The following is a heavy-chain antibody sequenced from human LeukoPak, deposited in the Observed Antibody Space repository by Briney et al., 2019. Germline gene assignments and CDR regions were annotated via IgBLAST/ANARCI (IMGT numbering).Heavy chain of an antibody. V-gene: IGHV3-9*01. Sequence: PGRSLRLSCAASGFTFDDYAMHWVRQAPGEGLEWVSGISWNNGSISYADSVKGRFTISRDNAKNSLYLQMNSLRAEDTALYYCAKASRPYSSSWYDYYGMDVWGQGTTVTVSS. CDR1: GFTFDDYA. J-gene: IGHJ6*02. CDR3: AKASRPYSSSWYDYYGMDV. CDR2: ISWNNGSI. D-gene: IGHD6-13*01.